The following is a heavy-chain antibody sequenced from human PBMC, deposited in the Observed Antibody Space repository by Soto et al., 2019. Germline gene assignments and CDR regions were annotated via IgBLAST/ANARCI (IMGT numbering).Heavy chain of an antibody. CDR1: GFTFSSYA. CDR2: ISYDGSNK. D-gene: IGHD3-9*01. Sequence: WGSLRLSCAASGFTFSSYAIHFFRHSPFKWLEWVAVISYDGSNKYYADSVKGRFTISRDNSKNTLYLQMNSLRAEDTAVYYCARDGSDWSLGYYFDYWGQGTLVTVSS. V-gene: IGHV3-30-3*01. J-gene: IGHJ4*02. CDR3: ARDGSDWSLGYYFDY.